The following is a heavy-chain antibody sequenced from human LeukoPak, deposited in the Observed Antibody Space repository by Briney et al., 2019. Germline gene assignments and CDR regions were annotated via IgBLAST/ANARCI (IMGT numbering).Heavy chain of an antibody. D-gene: IGHD1-26*01. J-gene: IGHJ3*02. CDR2: ISAYNGNT. Sequence: GASVKVSCKASGYTFTSYGISWVRQAPGQGLEWMGWISAYNGNTNYAQKLQGRVTMTTDTSTSTAYMELRSLRSDDTTVYYCAREPGIVGASDAFDIWGQGTMVTVSS. V-gene: IGHV1-18*01. CDR1: GYTFTSYG. CDR3: AREPGIVGASDAFDI.